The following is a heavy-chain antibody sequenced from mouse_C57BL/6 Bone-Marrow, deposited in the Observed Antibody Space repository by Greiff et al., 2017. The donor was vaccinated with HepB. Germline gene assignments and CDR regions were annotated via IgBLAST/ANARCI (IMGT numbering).Heavy chain of an antibody. CDR3: ARWLLPWYFDV. CDR1: GFTFSSYA. D-gene: IGHD2-3*01. J-gene: IGHJ1*03. Sequence: EVQRVESGGGLVKPGGSLKLSCAASGFTFSSYAMPWVRQTPEKRLEWVATISDGGSYTYYPDNVKGRFTISRDNAKNNLYMQMSHLKSEDTAMYYCARWLLPWYFDVWGTGTTVTVSS. V-gene: IGHV5-4*01. CDR2: ISDGGSYT.